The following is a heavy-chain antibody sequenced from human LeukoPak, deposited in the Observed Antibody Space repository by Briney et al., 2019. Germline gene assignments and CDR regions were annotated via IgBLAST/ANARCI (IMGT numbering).Heavy chain of an antibody. CDR3: ARGTRWLQSKFVRFDY. J-gene: IGHJ4*02. V-gene: IGHV3-21*01. CDR1: GFTFSSYS. D-gene: IGHD5-24*01. CDR2: ISSSSSYI. Sequence: GGSLRLSCAASGFTFSSYSMNWVRQAPGKGLEWVSSISSSSSYIYYADSVKGRFTISRDNAKNSPYLQMNSLRAEDTAVYYCARGTRWLQSKFVRFDYWGQGTLVTVSS.